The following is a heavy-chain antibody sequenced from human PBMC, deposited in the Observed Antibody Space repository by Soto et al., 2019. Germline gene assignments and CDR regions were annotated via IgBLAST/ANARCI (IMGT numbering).Heavy chain of an antibody. CDR2: IYYSGST. CDR1: GGSISSYY. Sequence: SETLSLTCTVSGGSISSYYWSWIRQPPGKGLEWIGYIYYSGSTNYNPSLKSRVTISVDTSKNQFSLKLSSVTAADTAVYYCARHKAYYDILTGYSVWYFDYWGQGTLVTVS. CDR3: ARHKAYYDILTGYSVWYFDY. D-gene: IGHD3-9*01. J-gene: IGHJ4*02. V-gene: IGHV4-59*08.